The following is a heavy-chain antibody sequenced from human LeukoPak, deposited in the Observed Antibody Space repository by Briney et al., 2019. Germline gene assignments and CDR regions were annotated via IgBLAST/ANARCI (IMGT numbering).Heavy chain of an antibody. CDR2: ISGSGGST. J-gene: IGHJ4*02. CDR3: AKEAIIMITFGGVIPPDYFDY. CDR1: GFTFSSDA. D-gene: IGHD3-16*02. V-gene: IGHV3-23*01. Sequence: GGSLRLSCAASGFTFSSDAMSWVRQAPGKGLGWVSAISGSGGSTYYADSVKGRFTISRDNSKNTLYLQMNSLRAEDTAVYYCAKEAIIMITFGGVIPPDYFDYWGQGTLVTVSS.